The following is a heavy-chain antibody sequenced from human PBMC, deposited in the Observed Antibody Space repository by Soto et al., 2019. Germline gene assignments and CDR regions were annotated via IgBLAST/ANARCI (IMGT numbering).Heavy chain of an antibody. CDR2: INPSGGST. V-gene: IGHV1-46*01. D-gene: IGHD4-17*01. CDR3: ARVGTRRYYGMDV. J-gene: IGHJ6*02. CDR1: GYTFATYY. Sequence: ASVKVSCKASGYTFATYYMHWVRQAPGQGLEWVGIINPSGGSTSYAQKFQGRVTMTRDTSTSTVYMELSSLRSEDTAVYYCARVGTRRYYGMDVWGQGTTVTVSS.